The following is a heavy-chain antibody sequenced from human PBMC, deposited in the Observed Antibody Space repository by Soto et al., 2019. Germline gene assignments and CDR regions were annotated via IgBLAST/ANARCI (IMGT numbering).Heavy chain of an antibody. J-gene: IGHJ4*02. D-gene: IGHD3-3*01. Sequence: SETLSLTCTVSGGSISSGGYYWSWIRQHPGKGLEWIGYIYYSGSTYYNPSLKSRVTISVDTSKNQFSLKLSSVTAADTAVYYCARVSILYDFWSGYPAYYFDYWGQGTLVTVSS. V-gene: IGHV4-31*02. CDR1: GGSISSGGYY. CDR3: ARVSILYDFWSGYPAYYFDY. CDR2: IYYSGST.